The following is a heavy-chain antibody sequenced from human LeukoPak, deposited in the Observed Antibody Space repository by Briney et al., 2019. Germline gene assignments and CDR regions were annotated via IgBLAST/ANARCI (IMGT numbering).Heavy chain of an antibody. V-gene: IGHV3-23*01. CDR3: AKGLATNYYYDMDV. D-gene: IGHD5-12*01. J-gene: IGHJ6*02. CDR1: GFTFSSYV. Sequence: PGGSLRLSCAASGFTFSSYVMTWVRQAPGKGLEWVSAISGSGGRTYYADSVKGRFTISRDNSKNMLHLQMNSLGAEDTAVYSCAKGLATNYYYDMDVWGQGTTVTVSS. CDR2: ISGSGGRT.